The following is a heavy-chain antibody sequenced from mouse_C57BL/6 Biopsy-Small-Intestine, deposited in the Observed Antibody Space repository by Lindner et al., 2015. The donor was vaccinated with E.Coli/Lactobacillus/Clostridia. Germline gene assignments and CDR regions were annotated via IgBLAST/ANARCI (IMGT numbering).Heavy chain of an antibody. CDR3: ARAPGTRTGAEFDI. J-gene: IGHJ3*01. CDR1: GYTFNTYY. Sequence: SVKVSCKTSGYTFNTYYIHWVRQAPGQGLEWMGIINPTGGSTKYAQKLQGRVAMTRDTSTSTVYMELSSLRSEDTAVYYCARAPGTRTGAEFDIWGQGTMVTVSS. CDR2: INPTGGST. V-gene: IGHV1-64*01. D-gene: IGHD3-3*01.